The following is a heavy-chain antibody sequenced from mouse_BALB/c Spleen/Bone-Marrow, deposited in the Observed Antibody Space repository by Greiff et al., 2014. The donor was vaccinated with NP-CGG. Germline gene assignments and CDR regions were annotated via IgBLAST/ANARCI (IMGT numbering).Heavy chain of an antibody. CDR3: ATRFSTTAGY. J-gene: IGHJ2*01. V-gene: IGHV1S29*02. D-gene: IGHD1-2*01. Sequence: VQLQQSGPELVKPGASVKISCKASGYTFTDYNMHWVKQSHGKSLEWIGYIYPYNGGTGYNQKFKSKATLTVDNSSSTAYMERRSLTSEDSAVYYCATRFSTTAGYWGQGTTLTVSS. CDR1: GYTFTDYN. CDR2: IYPYNGGT.